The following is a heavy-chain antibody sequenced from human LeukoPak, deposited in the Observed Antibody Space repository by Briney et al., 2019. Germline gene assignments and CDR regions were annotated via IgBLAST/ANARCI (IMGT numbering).Heavy chain of an antibody. Sequence: PGGSLRLSCAASGFTFSSYGMHWVRQAPGKGLEWVAFIRYDGSNKYYADSVKGRFTISRDKSKNTLYLQMNSLRAEDTAVYYCAKGYCSSTSCYPHLDAFDIWGQGTMVTVSS. J-gene: IGHJ3*02. V-gene: IGHV3-30*02. CDR2: IRYDGSNK. CDR3: AKGYCSSTSCYPHLDAFDI. D-gene: IGHD2-2*01. CDR1: GFTFSSYG.